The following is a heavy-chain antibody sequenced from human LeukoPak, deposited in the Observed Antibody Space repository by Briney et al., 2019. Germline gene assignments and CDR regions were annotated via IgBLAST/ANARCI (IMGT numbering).Heavy chain of an antibody. J-gene: IGHJ4*02. V-gene: IGHV1-2*02. Sequence: ASVKVPCKASGYTFTGYYMHWVRQAPGQGLEWMGWINPNSGGTNYAQKFQGRVTMTRDTSISTAYMELSRLRSDDTAVYYCARDSRPEYDFWSGYFEETFDYWGQGTLVTVSS. D-gene: IGHD3-3*01. CDR1: GYTFTGYY. CDR3: ARDSRPEYDFWSGYFEETFDY. CDR2: INPNSGGT.